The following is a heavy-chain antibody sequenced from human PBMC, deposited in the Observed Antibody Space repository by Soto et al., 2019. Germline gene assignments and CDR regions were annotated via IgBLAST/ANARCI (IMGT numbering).Heavy chain of an antibody. CDR1: GYTFTSYA. D-gene: IGHD3-3*01. V-gene: IGHV1-3*01. CDR2: INAGNGNT. J-gene: IGHJ5*02. CDR3: AAGSNYDFWSGYPDNWFDP. Sequence: ASVKVSCKASGYTFTSYAMHWVRQAPGQRLEWMGWINAGNGNTKYSQKFQGRVTITRDTSASTAYMELSSLRSEDTAVYYCAAGSNYDFWSGYPDNWFDPWGQGTLVTVSS.